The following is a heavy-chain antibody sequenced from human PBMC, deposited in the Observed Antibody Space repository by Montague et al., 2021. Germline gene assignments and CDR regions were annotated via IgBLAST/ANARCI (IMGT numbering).Heavy chain of an antibody. CDR1: GDSLSSVGYS. D-gene: IGHD6-13*01. Sequence: TLSLTCTVSGDSLSSVGYSWTWIRQHPAKGLEWIGYMYYSGSTYYNPYLKSRVTISGDTSKNHFSLRLTSVTAADTAVYYCARGRLATGDFDYWGQGGLVTVTS. V-gene: IGHV4-31*03. J-gene: IGHJ4*02. CDR2: MYYSGST. CDR3: ARGRLATGDFDY.